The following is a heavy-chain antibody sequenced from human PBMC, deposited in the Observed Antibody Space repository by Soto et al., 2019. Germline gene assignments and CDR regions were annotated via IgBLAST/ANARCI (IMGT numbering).Heavy chain of an antibody. CDR3: ARAGYRTIVGATHFDY. V-gene: IGHV3-53*01. CDR1: GFTVSSNY. D-gene: IGHD1-26*01. Sequence: PGGSLRLSCAASGFTVSSNYMSWVRQAPGKGLEWVSVIYSGGSTYYADSVEGRFTISRDNSKNTLYLQMNSLRAEDTAVYYCARAGYRTIVGATHFDYWGQGTLVTVPQ. J-gene: IGHJ4*02. CDR2: IYSGGST.